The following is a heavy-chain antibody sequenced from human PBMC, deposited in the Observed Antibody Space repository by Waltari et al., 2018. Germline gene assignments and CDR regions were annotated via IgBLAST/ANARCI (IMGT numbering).Heavy chain of an antibody. CDR1: GGSISSSSYY. CDR2: IYYSGST. CDR3: ARDYGGEGNNWFDP. J-gene: IGHJ5*02. V-gene: IGHV4-39*07. D-gene: IGHD2-21*01. Sequence: QLQLQESGPGLVKPSETLSLTCTVSGGSISSSSYYWGWIRQPPGKGLEWIGSIYYSGSTYYNPSLKSRVTISVDTSKNQFSLKLSSVTAADTAVYYCARDYGGEGNNWFDPWGQGTLVTVSS.